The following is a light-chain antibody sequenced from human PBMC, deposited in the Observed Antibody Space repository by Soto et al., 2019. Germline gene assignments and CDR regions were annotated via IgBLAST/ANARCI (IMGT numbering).Light chain of an antibody. V-gene: IGLV1-44*01. J-gene: IGLJ2*01. CDR3: AAWDDSLKGVV. CDR2: SDN. Sequence: QSVLTQSPSASGTPGQRVTISCSGSSSNIGSKTVNWYQQLPGTAPKLLIYSDNQRPSGVPGRFSGSKSGTSASLAISGLQSEDEADYYCAAWDDSLKGVVFGGGTKLTVL. CDR1: SSNIGSKT.